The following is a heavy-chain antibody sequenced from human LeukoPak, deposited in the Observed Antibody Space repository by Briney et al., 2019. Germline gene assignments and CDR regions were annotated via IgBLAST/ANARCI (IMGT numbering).Heavy chain of an antibody. CDR3: ARGYYDFWSGYYTGAYYFDY. Sequence: GGSLRLSCAASGFTFSSYSMNWVRQAPGKGLEWVSYISSSSSTIYYADSVKGRFTISRDNAKNSLYLQMNSLRAEDTAVYYCARGYYDFWSGYYTGAYYFDYWGQGTLVTVSS. CDR1: GFTFSSYS. V-gene: IGHV3-48*01. D-gene: IGHD3-3*01. J-gene: IGHJ4*02. CDR2: ISSSSSTI.